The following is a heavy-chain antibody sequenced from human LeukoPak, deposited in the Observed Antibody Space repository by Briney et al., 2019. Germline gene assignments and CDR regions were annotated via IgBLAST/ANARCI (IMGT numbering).Heavy chain of an antibody. CDR2: INHSGST. CDR1: GGSFSGYY. V-gene: IGHV4-34*01. CDR3: ARGQEDWNWFDP. J-gene: IGHJ5*02. D-gene: IGHD3-9*01. Sequence: SEALSLTCAVYGGSFSGYYWSWIRQPPGKGLEWIGEINHSGSTKYNPSLKSRVTMSVDTSKNQFSLKLSSVTAADTAVYYCARGQEDWNWFDPWGQGTLVTVSS.